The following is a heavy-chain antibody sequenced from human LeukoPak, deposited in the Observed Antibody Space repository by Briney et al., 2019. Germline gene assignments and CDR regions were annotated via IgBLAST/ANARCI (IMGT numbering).Heavy chain of an antibody. CDR3: ARDDSSGYYFDY. CDR1: GFTFSSYA. D-gene: IGHD3-22*01. Sequence: GGSLRLSCAASGFTFSSYAMHWVRQAPGKGREWVANIKQDGSEKYYVDSVKGRFTISRDNAKNSLYLQMNSLRAEDTAVYYCARDDSSGYYFDYWGQGTLVTVSS. J-gene: IGHJ4*02. CDR2: IKQDGSEK. V-gene: IGHV3-7*01.